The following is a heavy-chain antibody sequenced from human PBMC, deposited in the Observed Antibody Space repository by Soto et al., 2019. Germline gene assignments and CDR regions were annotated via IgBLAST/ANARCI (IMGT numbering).Heavy chain of an antibody. CDR2: INHSGST. D-gene: IGHD3-10*01. J-gene: IGHJ6*03. CDR3: ARGSHYYGSGSYLWSYYYYMDV. CDR1: GLSFSGYY. V-gene: IGHV4-34*01. Sequence: SETLSLTCAFYGLSFSGYYWSWIRQPPGKGLEWIGEINHSGSTNYNPSLKSRVTISVDTSKNQFSLKLSSVTAADTAVYYCARGSHYYGSGSYLWSYYYYMDVWGKGTTVTVSS.